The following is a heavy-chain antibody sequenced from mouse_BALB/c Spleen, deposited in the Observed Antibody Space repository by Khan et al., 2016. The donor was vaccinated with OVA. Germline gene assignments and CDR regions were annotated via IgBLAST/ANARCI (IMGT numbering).Heavy chain of an antibody. J-gene: IGHJ2*01. V-gene: IGHV1-20*02. Sequence: VQLQQSGPELVKPGASVKISCKASGYSFTGYFMNWVMQSHGKSLEWIGRINPHIGETFYNQKFRDKASLTVDESSSTAHMELRSLASEDSAVYYCARTYGSDFDYWGQGTTLTDSS. CDR2: INPHIGET. CDR3: ARTYGSDFDY. CDR1: GYSFTGYF. D-gene: IGHD1-1*01.